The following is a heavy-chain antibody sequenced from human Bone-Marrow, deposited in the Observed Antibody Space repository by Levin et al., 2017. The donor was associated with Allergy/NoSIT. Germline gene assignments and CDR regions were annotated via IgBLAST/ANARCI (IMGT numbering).Heavy chain of an antibody. D-gene: IGHD6-19*01. Sequence: SVKVSCKASGGTFSSYAISWVRQAPGQGLEWMGGIIPIFGTANYAQKFQGRVTITADESTSTAYMELSSLRSEDTAVYYCARSGWQAYNWFDPWGQGTLVTVSS. V-gene: IGHV1-69*13. CDR3: ARSGWQAYNWFDP. CDR1: GGTFSSYA. CDR2: IIPIFGTA. J-gene: IGHJ5*02.